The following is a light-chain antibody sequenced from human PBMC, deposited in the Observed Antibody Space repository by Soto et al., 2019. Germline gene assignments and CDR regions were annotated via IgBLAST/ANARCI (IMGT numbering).Light chain of an antibody. CDR3: SSYTRGSTLVV. J-gene: IGLJ2*01. V-gene: IGLV2-14*01. CDR1: SSDVGGYNY. Sequence: QSALTQPASVSGSPGQSITISCTGTSSDVGGYNYVSWYQQNPGKAPKLIIYVVSSRPSGVSNRFSGSKSGNTASLTISGLQAEDEADYYCSSYTRGSTLVVFGGGTKLTVL. CDR2: VVS.